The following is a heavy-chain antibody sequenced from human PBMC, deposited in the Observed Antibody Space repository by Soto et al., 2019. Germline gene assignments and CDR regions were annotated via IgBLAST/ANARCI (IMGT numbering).Heavy chain of an antibody. J-gene: IGHJ6*02. Sequence: TLSLTCTVSGGSISSGGYYWSWIRQHPGKGLEWIGYIYYSGSTYYNPSLKSRVTISVDTSKNQFSLKLSSVTAADTAVYYCAREQRNNLRDYYAMDVWGQGTTVTVSS. CDR3: AREQRNNLRDYYAMDV. CDR2: IYYSGST. D-gene: IGHD6-25*01. CDR1: GGSISSGGYY. V-gene: IGHV4-31*03.